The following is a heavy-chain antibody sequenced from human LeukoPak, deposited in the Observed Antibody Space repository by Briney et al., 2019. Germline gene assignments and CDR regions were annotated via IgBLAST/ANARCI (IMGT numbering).Heavy chain of an antibody. J-gene: IGHJ4*02. V-gene: IGHV4-34*01. CDR1: GGSFRGHY. D-gene: IGHD5-24*01. Sequence: SETLSLTCAVYGGSFRGHYWSCIRQPPGKGLEWIGEINHSGSTNYNPSLKSRVTISVDTSKNQFSLKLSSVTAADTAVYYCARWGWLQSVFDYWGQGTLVTVSS. CDR3: ARWGWLQSVFDY. CDR2: INHSGST.